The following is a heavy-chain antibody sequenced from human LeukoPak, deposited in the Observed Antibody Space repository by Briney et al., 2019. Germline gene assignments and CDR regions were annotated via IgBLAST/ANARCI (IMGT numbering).Heavy chain of an antibody. CDR3: ARLGYYDILTGYQHDAFDI. D-gene: IGHD3-9*01. CDR1: GGSISNSY. CDR2: VSYSGTT. J-gene: IGHJ3*02. Sequence: SETLSLTCTVSGGSISNSYCSWIRQPPGRGLEWIGDVSYSGTTHDNPSLKSRVIMSVDTSKNHFSLQLSSVTAADTAVYFCARLGYYDILTGYQHDAFDIWGLGTAVTVSS. V-gene: IGHV4-59*08.